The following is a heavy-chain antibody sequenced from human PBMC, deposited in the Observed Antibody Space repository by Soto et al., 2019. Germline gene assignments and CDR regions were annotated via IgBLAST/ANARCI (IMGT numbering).Heavy chain of an antibody. CDR1: GFTFSGHY. CDR3: STTVITAPLFEY. CDR2: IRNKPNGHTT. D-gene: IGHD3-16*01. J-gene: IGHJ4*02. Sequence: EVQLVESGGGLVQPGGSLRLSCEGSGFTFSGHYMDWVRQAPGKGLEWLGRIRNKPNGHTTEYAASVKSRFTISRDDSKNLLYLQMNNLKSEDTAVYYCSTTVITAPLFEYWGQGTLVTVSS. V-gene: IGHV3-72*01.